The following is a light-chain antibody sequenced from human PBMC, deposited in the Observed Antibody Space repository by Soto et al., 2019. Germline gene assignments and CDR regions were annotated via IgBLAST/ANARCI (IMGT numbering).Light chain of an antibody. CDR3: SSYTSSSRYV. J-gene: IGLJ1*01. V-gene: IGLV2-18*02. CDR1: SSDVGKYDR. Sequence: QSVLTQPPSVSGSPGQSVTISCTGTSSDVGKYDRVSWYQQPPGTAPKLIIYEVTNRPSGVPARFSGSKSGNTASLTISGLQADDEAEYYCSSYTSSSRYVFGTGTKVTVL. CDR2: EVT.